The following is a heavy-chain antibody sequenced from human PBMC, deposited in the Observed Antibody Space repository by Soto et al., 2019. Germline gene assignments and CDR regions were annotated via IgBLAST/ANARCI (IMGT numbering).Heavy chain of an antibody. CDR1: GYTFTSYG. D-gene: IGHD6-6*01. CDR2: ISGYNGKT. CDR3: ARGGAVPYYYYGMDV. V-gene: IGHV1-18*01. J-gene: IGHJ6*02. Sequence: QVQLVQSGGEVKKPGASVKVSCKASGYTFTSYGISWVRQAPGQGLEWMGWISGYNGKTNYAQKVQDRVTMTTDTSTSTAYMELRSLRSDDTAVYYCARGGAVPYYYYGMDVWGQGTTVTVSS.